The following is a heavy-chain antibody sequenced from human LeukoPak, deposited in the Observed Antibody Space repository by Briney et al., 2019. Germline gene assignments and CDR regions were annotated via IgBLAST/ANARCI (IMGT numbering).Heavy chain of an antibody. CDR2: INPNSGSI. J-gene: IGHJ4*02. CDR3: AKGPMVRIDF. Sequence: GASVKVSCKASGYSFADFYIHWVRQVPGQGLEWMGWINPNSGSINYAQKFQGRVIMTRDTSISTAYMELSRLTSDDTAVYYCAKGPMVRIDFWGQGTLVTVSS. CDR1: GYSFADFY. V-gene: IGHV1-2*02. D-gene: IGHD3-10*01.